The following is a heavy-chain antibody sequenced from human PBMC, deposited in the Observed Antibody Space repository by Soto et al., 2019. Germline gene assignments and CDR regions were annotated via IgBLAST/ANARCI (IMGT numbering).Heavy chain of an antibody. V-gene: IGHV3-48*02. J-gene: IGHJ4*02. Sequence: LRLSCAASGFTFSSYSMNWVRQAPGKGLGWVSYISSSSSTIYYADSVKGRFTISRDNAKNSLYLQMNSLRDEDTAVYYCARGLYCSGGSCPYYFDYWGQGTLVTVSS. CDR3: ARGLYCSGGSCPYYFDY. CDR1: GFTFSSYS. D-gene: IGHD2-15*01. CDR2: ISSSSSTI.